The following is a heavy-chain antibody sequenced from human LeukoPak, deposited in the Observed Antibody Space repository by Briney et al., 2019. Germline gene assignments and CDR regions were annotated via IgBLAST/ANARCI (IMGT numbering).Heavy chain of an antibody. D-gene: IGHD3-22*01. Sequence: ASVKVSCKASGYTFTNFGISWVRQAPGQGLEWMGWISAYNGNTKYPQKLQGRVTMTTVTSTSTAYMELRSLRSDDTAVYYCAITYYYDSSGYYYGHWFDPWGQGTLVTVSS. CDR3: AITYYYDSSGYYYGHWFDP. V-gene: IGHV1-18*01. CDR2: ISAYNGNT. J-gene: IGHJ5*02. CDR1: GYTFTNFG.